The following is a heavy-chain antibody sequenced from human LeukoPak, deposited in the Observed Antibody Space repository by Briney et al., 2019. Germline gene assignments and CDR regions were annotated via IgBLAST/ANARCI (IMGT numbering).Heavy chain of an antibody. CDR3: AKEDYYGSGSYYKIRSFDY. V-gene: IGHV3-30*02. Sequence: GGSLRLSCAASGFTFSSYGMHWVRQAPGKGLEWVAFIRSDGSNKYYADSVKGRFTISRDNSKNTLYLQMNSLRAEDTAVYYCAKEDYYGSGSYYKIRSFDYWGQGTLVTVSS. CDR2: IRSDGSNK. D-gene: IGHD3-10*01. CDR1: GFTFSSYG. J-gene: IGHJ4*02.